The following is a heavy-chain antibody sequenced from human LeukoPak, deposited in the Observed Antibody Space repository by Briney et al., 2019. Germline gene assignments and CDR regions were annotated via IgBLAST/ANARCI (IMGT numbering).Heavy chain of an antibody. J-gene: IGHJ6*03. CDR3: ARRWNYRRNYYIDV. CDR1: GGSLSNYY. CDR2: INDSGRI. D-gene: IGHD1-7*01. Sequence: PSETLSLTCAVYGGSLSNYYWSWIRQTPGKGMEWIGEINDSGRINYNPSLMSRVTVSVDTSKNQFSLRLTSVTATDTAVYYCARRWNYRRNYYIDVWGKGATVSVSS. V-gene: IGHV4-34*01.